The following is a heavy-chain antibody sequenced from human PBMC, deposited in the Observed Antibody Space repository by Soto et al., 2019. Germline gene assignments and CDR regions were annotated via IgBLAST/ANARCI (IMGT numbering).Heavy chain of an antibody. V-gene: IGHV3-23*01. CDR3: TKSQSGSYFAAFDI. D-gene: IGHD1-26*01. J-gene: IGHJ3*02. Sequence: PGGSLRLSCVVSGDSFDTYVINWFRQAPGKGLEWVSAVTGSGVTTWYAESIKGRFTISRDNSKNTVFLQMNSLTAEDTALYYCTKSQSGSYFAAFDIWGQGTMVTVSS. CDR1: GDSFDTYV. CDR2: VTGSGVTT.